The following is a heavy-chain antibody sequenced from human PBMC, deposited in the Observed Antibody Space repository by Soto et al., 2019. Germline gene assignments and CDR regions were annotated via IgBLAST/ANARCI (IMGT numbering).Heavy chain of an antibody. V-gene: IGHV3-30-3*01. CDR2: ISYDGGKK. J-gene: IGHJ6*02. CDR3: ARDTYLDSSGPTYYYYYGIDV. CDR1: GFTFTDYA. D-gene: IGHD3-22*01. Sequence: QVQLVESGGGVVQPGRSLRLSCAASGFTFTDYALHWVRQAPGKGLEWVAVISYDGGKKYYADSVKRRFTISRDNSKNTVYLQMNSLRVEDTAVYYCARDTYLDSSGPTYYYYYGIDVWGQGTTVTVSS.